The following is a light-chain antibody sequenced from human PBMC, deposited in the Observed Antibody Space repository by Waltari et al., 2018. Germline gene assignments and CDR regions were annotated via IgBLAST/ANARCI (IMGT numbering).Light chain of an antibody. Sequence: DIVMTQSPDSLTVSLGERATINCKSNQSVLYNSNNKNYVAWYQQKPVKPPKLLIYWASTRQYGVPDRFSGSGSGTDFTLTISSLQAEDVAVYHCQQYYTNPRTFGQGTKVEIK. J-gene: IGKJ1*01. CDR1: QSVLYNSNNKNY. CDR3: QQYYTNPRT. V-gene: IGKV4-1*01. CDR2: WAS.